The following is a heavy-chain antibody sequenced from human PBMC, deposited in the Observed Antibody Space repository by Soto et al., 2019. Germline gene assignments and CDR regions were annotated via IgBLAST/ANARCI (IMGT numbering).Heavy chain of an antibody. V-gene: IGHV5-51*01. D-gene: IGHD3-16*02. CDR2: IYPGDSDT. CDR3: ARHIGLYDYVWGSYRPGYGMDV. Sequence: RGESLKISCKGSGYSFTSYWIGWVRQMPGKGLEWMGIIYPGDSDTRYSPSFQGQVTISADKSISTAYLQWSSLKASDTAMYYCARHIGLYDYVWGSYRPGYGMDVWGQGTTVTVSS. J-gene: IGHJ6*02. CDR1: GYSFTSYW.